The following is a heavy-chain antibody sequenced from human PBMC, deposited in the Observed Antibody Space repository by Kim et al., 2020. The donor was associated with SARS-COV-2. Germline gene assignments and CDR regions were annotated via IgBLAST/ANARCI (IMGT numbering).Heavy chain of an antibody. CDR2: IWYDGNNK. CDR1: GFTFSTYG. Sequence: GGSLRLSCEASGFTFSTYGMRWVRQAPGKGLDWVAVIWYDGNNKYYADSVKGRFTISRDNSKNTLYLQMNSLRAEDTAVYYCARGHDFGGTLDYWGQGTLVTVSS. D-gene: IGHD4-17*01. CDR3: ARGHDFGGTLDY. V-gene: IGHV3-33*01. J-gene: IGHJ4*02.